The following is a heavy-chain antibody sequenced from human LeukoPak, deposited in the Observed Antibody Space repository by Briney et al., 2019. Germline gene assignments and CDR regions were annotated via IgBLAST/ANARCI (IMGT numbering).Heavy chain of an antibody. J-gene: IGHJ4*02. CDR1: GFTFTTLW. V-gene: IGHV3-7*03. CDR3: ARSPNLDY. Sequence: PGGSLRLSCAASGFTFTTLWMSWVRQAPGKGLEWVANINQGGGEKYYMDSVKGRFTISRDNAKNSLFLQMNSLRAEDTAVYYCARSPNLDYWGQGTLVTVSS. CDR2: INQGGGEK.